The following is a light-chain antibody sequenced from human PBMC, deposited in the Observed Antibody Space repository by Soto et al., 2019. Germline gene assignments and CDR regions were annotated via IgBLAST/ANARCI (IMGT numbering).Light chain of an antibody. J-gene: IGKJ4*01. CDR3: QQSNSFPLT. V-gene: IGKV1-12*01. CDR2: AAS. Sequence: VTITCRASEDINTWLAWYQQRPGTAPKLLIYAASNFQSGVPPRFSGSGSGTEFTLTIMSLQPEDSATYYCQQSNSFPLTFGGGTKVDIK. CDR1: EDINTW.